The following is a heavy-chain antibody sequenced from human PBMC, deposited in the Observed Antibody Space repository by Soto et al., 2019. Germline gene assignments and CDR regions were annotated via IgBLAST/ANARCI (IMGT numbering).Heavy chain of an antibody. CDR1: GYSFTSYW. Sequence: PGESLKISCTGSGYSFTSYWINWVRQMPGKGLEWMGRIDPSDSYTNYSPSFQGHVTISSDKSISTAYLQWSSLKASDTAMYYCASRFDYGDYYYYGMDVWGQGTTVTVSS. CDR3: ASRFDYGDYYYYGMDV. D-gene: IGHD4-17*01. CDR2: IDPSDSYT. V-gene: IGHV5-10-1*01. J-gene: IGHJ6*02.